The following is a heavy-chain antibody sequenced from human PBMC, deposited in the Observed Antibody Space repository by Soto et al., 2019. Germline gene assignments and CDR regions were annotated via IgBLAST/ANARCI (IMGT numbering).Heavy chain of an antibody. Sequence: SETLSLTCTVSGDSISSFDCSWIRQPAWKGLEWIGRIYTSGITNYNPSLESRVTMSVDTSKNQVSLKLYSVTAADTAVYYCATSGGGYDYEMNYWGQGNLVPVSS. CDR2: IYTSGIT. CDR1: GDSISSFD. CDR3: ATSGGGYDYEMNY. V-gene: IGHV4-4*07. D-gene: IGHD5-12*01. J-gene: IGHJ4*02.